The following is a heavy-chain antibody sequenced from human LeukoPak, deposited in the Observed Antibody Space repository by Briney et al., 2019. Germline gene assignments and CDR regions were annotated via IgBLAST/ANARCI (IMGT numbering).Heavy chain of an antibody. Sequence: SVTVSCKASGGTFSSYAISWVRQAPGQGLEWMGGIIHIFGTANYAQKFQGRVTITADESTSTAYMELSSLRSEDTAVYYCARGGIVATIFAFDIWGQGTMVTVSS. V-gene: IGHV1-69*13. CDR1: GGTFSSYA. CDR2: IIHIFGTA. D-gene: IGHD5-12*01. CDR3: ARGGIVATIFAFDI. J-gene: IGHJ3*02.